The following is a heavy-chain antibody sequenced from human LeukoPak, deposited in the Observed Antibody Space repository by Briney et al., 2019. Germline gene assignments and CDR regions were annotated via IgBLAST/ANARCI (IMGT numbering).Heavy chain of an antibody. CDR1: GFTFSNDV. Sequence: GGSLRLSCAASGFTFSNDVMSWVRRAPGKGPEWVSSIDGGGGGTDYADSVRGRFTISRDNFKNTSYLQMNSLRADDTAVYYCARRIGGTKDYWGQGAQVTVSS. D-gene: IGHD3-3*01. J-gene: IGHJ4*02. CDR2: IDGGGGGT. V-gene: IGHV3-23*01. CDR3: ARRIGGTKDY.